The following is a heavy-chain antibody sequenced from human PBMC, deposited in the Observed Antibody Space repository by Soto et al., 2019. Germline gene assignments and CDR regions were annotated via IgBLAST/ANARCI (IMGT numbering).Heavy chain of an antibody. J-gene: IGHJ4*02. CDR2: IWYDGSNK. CDR3: ARDRSESTVTMYYFDY. D-gene: IGHD4-17*01. V-gene: IGHV3-33*01. CDR1: GFTFSSYG. Sequence: GGSLRLSCAASGFTFSSYGMHWVRQAPGKGLEWVAVIWYDGSNKYYADSVKGRFTISRDNSKNTLYLQMNSLRAEDTAVYYCARDRSESTVTMYYFDYWGQGTLVTVSS.